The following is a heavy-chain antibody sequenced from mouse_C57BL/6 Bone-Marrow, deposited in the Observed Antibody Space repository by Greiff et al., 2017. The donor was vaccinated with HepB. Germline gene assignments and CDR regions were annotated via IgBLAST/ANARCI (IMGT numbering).Heavy chain of an antibody. CDR3: TRDSRNYGNYERLSYYAMDY. Sequence: EVKLVESGEGLVKPGGSLKLSCAASGFTFSSYAMSWVRQTPEKRLEWVAYISSGGDYIYYADTVKGRFTISRDNARNTLYLQMSSLKSEDTAMYYCTRDSRNYGNYERLSYYAMDYWGQGTSVTVSS. D-gene: IGHD2-1*01. CDR1: GFTFSSYA. CDR2: ISSGGDYI. J-gene: IGHJ4*01. V-gene: IGHV5-9-1*02.